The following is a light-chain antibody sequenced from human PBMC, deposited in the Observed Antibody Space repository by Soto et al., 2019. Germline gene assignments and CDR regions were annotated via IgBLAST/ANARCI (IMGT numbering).Light chain of an antibody. J-gene: IGKJ1*01. Sequence: EIVMTQSPATLSVSPGERATLSCGASQSVRTYLAWYQRKPGQAPRLLIHGASTRAPGIPARFSGSGSGTDFTLTISSLQSEDFAVYYCQQYDDWPQTFGQGTKVDIK. CDR2: GAS. CDR1: QSVRTY. CDR3: QQYDDWPQT. V-gene: IGKV3-15*01.